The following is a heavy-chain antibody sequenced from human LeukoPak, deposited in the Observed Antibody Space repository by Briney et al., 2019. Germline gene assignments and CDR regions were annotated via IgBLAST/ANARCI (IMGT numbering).Heavy chain of an antibody. CDR1: GCTFTSYD. CDR2: MNPNSGNT. Sequence: GASVKVSCKASGCTFTSYDINWVRQATGQGLEWMGWMNPNSGNTGYAQKFQGRVTMTRNTSISTAYMELSSLRSEDTAVYYCARGMDSGYDSFDLNRFDPWGQGTLVTVSS. CDR3: ARGMDSGYDSFDLNRFDP. D-gene: IGHD5-12*01. J-gene: IGHJ5*02. V-gene: IGHV1-8*01.